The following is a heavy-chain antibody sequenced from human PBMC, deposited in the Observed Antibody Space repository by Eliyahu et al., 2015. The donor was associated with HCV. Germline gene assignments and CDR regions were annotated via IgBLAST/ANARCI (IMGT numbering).Heavy chain of an antibody. Sequence: EVQLVESGGGLVQPGRSLRLSCTASGFTFGXYAMXWVRQAPGKGLEWVGFIRSKAYGGTTEYAASVKGRFTISRDDSKSIAYLQMNSLKTEDTAVYYCTRDGLFECSGGSCYLYWGQGTLVTVSS. CDR1: GFTFGXYA. J-gene: IGHJ4*02. CDR3: TRDGLFECSGGSCYLY. CDR2: IRSKAYGGTT. D-gene: IGHD2-15*01. V-gene: IGHV3-49*04.